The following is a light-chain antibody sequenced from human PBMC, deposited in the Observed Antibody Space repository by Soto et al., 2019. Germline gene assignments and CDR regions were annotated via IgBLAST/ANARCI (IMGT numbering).Light chain of an antibody. V-gene: IGKV1-39*01. CDR3: QQNYSATWT. Sequence: DIQMTQSPSSLSASVGDRLTITCRASQDISTYLNWYQQKPGKAPKLLIYAASTLQSGVPSRFSGSGSETDFTLTISSLQPEDFATYSCQQNYSATWTFGQGTK. CDR1: QDISTY. J-gene: IGKJ1*01. CDR2: AAS.